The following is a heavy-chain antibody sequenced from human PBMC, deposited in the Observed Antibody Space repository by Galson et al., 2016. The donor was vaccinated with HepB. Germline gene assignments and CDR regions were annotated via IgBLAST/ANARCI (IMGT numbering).Heavy chain of an antibody. V-gene: IGHV3-66*01. CDR1: GLSVSDAY. J-gene: IGHJ6*02. CDR2: LYAGGET. CDR3: ARDPSLRNGMNV. Sequence: SLRLSCAASGLSVSDAYMNWVRQAPGKGLEWVSVLYAGGETYYADSLRGRFTISRDNSQNILYLQMNSLRVEDTAVYYCARDPSLRNGMNVWGQGTTVTVSS.